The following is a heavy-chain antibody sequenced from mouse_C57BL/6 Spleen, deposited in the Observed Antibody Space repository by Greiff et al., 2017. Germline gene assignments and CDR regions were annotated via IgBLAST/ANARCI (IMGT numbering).Heavy chain of an antibody. CDR3: ARNGYYWYFDV. CDR1: GYTFTDYN. Sequence: EVQLVESGPELVKPGASVKMSCKASGYTFTDYNMHWVKQSHGKSLEWIGYINPNNGGTRYNQKFKGKATLTVNKSSSTAYMELRSLTSEDSAVYYCARNGYYWYFDVWGTGTTVTVSS. V-gene: IGHV1-22*01. J-gene: IGHJ1*03. CDR2: INPNNGGT. D-gene: IGHD2-2*01.